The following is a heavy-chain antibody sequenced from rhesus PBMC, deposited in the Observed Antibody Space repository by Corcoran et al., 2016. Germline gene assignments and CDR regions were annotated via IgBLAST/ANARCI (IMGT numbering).Heavy chain of an antibody. CDR1: GGSISGGYY. D-gene: IGHD1-44*02. Sequence: QVQLQESGPGLVKPSETLSLTCAVSGGSISGGYYWGWIRQHPGKGLEWIGNIYGESASTYYYPSLKSRFPISKDTSKNQFSLKLSSVTAADTAVYYCARSGSWYGLDSWGQGVVVTVSS. J-gene: IGHJ6*01. CDR2: IYGESAST. CDR3: ARSGSWYGLDS. V-gene: IGHV4S7*01.